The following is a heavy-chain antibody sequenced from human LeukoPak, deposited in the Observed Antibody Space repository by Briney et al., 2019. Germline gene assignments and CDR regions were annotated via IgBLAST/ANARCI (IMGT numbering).Heavy chain of an antibody. V-gene: IGHV3-21*01. CDR1: GFTFSSYS. CDR3: ARDTSIQLWLRPLDY. J-gene: IGHJ4*02. Sequence: GGSLRLSCAASGFTFSSYSMNWVRQAPGKGLEWVSSISSSSSYIYYADSVKGRFTISRDNAKNSLYLQMNSLRAEDTAVYYCARDTSIQLWLRPLDYWGQGTLVTVSS. CDR2: ISSSSSYI. D-gene: IGHD5-18*01.